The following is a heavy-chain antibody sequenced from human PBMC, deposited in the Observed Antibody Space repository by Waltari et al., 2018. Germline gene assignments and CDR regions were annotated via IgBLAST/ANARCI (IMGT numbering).Heavy chain of an antibody. J-gene: IGHJ2*01. CDR2: INTDTGNP. D-gene: IGHD6-6*01. V-gene: IGHV7-4-1*02. Sequence: QVQLVQSGSELREPGASVKISCQASGYSFSAYPMNWLRQAPGQGLEWMGWINTDTGNPTYAQGFTGRFVFSLDTSVSTAYLQISSLEAEDTAVYYCARKIGATSSAWYFDLWGRGSLVTVSS. CDR1: GYSFSAYP. CDR3: ARKIGATSSAWYFDL.